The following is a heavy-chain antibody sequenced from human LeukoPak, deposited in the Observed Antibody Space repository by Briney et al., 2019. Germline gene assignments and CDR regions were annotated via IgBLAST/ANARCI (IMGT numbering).Heavy chain of an antibody. D-gene: IGHD3-10*01. J-gene: IGHJ4*02. CDR2: VHYAESS. CDR1: GGSISSSY. Sequence: SETLSLTCIVSGGSISSSYWSWIRQSPGKGLEWLGYVHYAESSYYNPSLKSRVTLSVDTSKSQFSLRLSSVTAADTAVYYCAGYGSRSSYKAFDYWGQGTLVTVSS. V-gene: IGHV4-59*01. CDR3: AGYGSRSSYKAFDY.